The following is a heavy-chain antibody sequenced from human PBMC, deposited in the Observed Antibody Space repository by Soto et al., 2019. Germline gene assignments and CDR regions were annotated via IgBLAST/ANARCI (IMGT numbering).Heavy chain of an antibody. CDR1: GGSFSGYY. J-gene: IGHJ5*02. V-gene: IGHV4-34*01. D-gene: IGHD2-15*01. CDR3: ARVVVAAIGWFDP. Sequence: SETLSLTCAVYGGSFSGYYWSWIRQPPGKGLEWIGEINHSGSTNYNPSLKSRVTISVDTSKNQFSLKLSSVTAADTAVYYCARVVVAAIGWFDPWGQGPLVTVSS. CDR2: INHSGST.